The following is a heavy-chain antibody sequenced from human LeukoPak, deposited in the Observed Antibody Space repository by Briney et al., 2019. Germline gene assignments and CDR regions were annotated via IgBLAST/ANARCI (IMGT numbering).Heavy chain of an antibody. D-gene: IGHD2-8*01. CDR1: GFTFNNAW. Sequence: PGGSLRLSCAASGFTFNNAWMSWVRQAPGKGLEWVVRIKSKTDGGTTDHAAPVKGRFTISRDDSRNTLYLQMNSLKTEDTAVYYCTTVLGYCTNGVCPLYQEHSSLEYYYYYYGMDVWGQGTTVTVSS. CDR2: IKSKTDGGTT. CDR3: TTVLGYCTNGVCPLYQEHSSLEYYYYYYGMDV. V-gene: IGHV3-15*01. J-gene: IGHJ6*02.